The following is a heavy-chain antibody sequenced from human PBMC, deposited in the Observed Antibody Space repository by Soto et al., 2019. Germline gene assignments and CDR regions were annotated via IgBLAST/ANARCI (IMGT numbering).Heavy chain of an antibody. CDR3: ARGGPYNWFDP. Sequence: EVQLVESGGGLVQPGGSLRLSCAASGFTFSSYWMSWVRQAPGKGLEWVANIKQDGSEKYYVDSGKGRFTISRDNANNSRYLQMNSLRAEDTAVYYCARGGPYNWFDPWGQGTLVTVSS. CDR2: IKQDGSEK. CDR1: GFTFSSYW. V-gene: IGHV3-7*01. J-gene: IGHJ5*02.